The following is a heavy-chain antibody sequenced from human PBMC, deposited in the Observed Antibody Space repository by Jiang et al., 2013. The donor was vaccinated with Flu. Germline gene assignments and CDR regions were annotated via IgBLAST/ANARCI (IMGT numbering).Heavy chain of an antibody. V-gene: IGHV1-69*01. CDR2: IIPIFGTA. Sequence: SGAEVKKPGSSVKVSCKASGGTFSSYAISWVRQAPGQGLEWMGGIIPIFGTANYAQKFQGRVTITADESTSTAYMELSSLRSEDTAVYYCARGRGGSGSYYNPYNWFDPWGQGTLVTVSS. CDR3: ARGRGGSGSYYNPYNWFDP. J-gene: IGHJ5*02. D-gene: IGHD3-10*01. CDR1: GGTFSSYA.